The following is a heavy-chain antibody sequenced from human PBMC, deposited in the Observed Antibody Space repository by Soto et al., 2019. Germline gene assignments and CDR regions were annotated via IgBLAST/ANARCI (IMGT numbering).Heavy chain of an antibody. D-gene: IGHD3-16*02. V-gene: IGHV3-7*03. CDR3: ARERMITFGGVIAYPFFDY. CDR1: GFTFSSYW. Sequence: GSLRLSCAASGFTFSSYWMCWVRQAPGKGLEWVANIKQDGSEKYYVDSVKGRFTISRDNAKNSLFLQMNSLRAEDTAVYYCARERMITFGGVIAYPFFDYWGQGTLVTASS. J-gene: IGHJ4*02. CDR2: IKQDGSEK.